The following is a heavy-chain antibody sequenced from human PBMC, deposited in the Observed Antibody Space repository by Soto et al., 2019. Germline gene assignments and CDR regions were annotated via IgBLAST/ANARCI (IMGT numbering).Heavy chain of an antibody. CDR2: INAGCGT. J-gene: IGHJ4*02. CDR3: ATSSHWSPLLDY. V-gene: IGHV1-2*02. Sequence: ASVKFSCKASQYTFNNYYLHWVRQAPGQRPECMGWINAGCGTIYAQEFQGRLTMTRDTSXXTXXXEXSXXTSXDTGFYYCATSSHWSPLLDYWGQGTLVTVSS. CDR1: QYTFNNYY. D-gene: IGHD6-19*01.